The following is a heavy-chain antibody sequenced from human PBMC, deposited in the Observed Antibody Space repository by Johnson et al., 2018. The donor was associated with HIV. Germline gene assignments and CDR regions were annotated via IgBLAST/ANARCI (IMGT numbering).Heavy chain of an antibody. J-gene: IGHJ3*02. V-gene: IGHV3-66*01. CDR3: ASEVRGVLDI. CDR2: IYSGGST. CDR1: GFTFSSYW. D-gene: IGHD3-10*01. Sequence: VQLVESGGGVVQPGRSLRLSCAASGFTFSSYWMSWVRQAPGKGLEWVSVIYSGGSTGYADSVKGRFTISRDNSKNTLYLQMNSLRVEDTAVYYCASEVRGVLDIWGQGTMVTVSS.